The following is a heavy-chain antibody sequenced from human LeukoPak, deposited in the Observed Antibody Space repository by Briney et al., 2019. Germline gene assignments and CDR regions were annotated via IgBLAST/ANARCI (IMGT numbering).Heavy chain of an antibody. CDR1: RGTFSSYA. CDR2: IIPIFGAA. CDR3: GRGVMVQGVIPWFDP. D-gene: IGHD3-10*01. Sequence: ASVKVSCKASRGTFSSYAISWVRQAPGQGLEWMAGIIPIFGAANYAQKLQGRVSLTPDASTRTAYMELSSVRSEDTAVYYCGRGVMVQGVIPWFDPWGKGTMVTV. V-gene: IGHV1-69*13. J-gene: IGHJ5*02.